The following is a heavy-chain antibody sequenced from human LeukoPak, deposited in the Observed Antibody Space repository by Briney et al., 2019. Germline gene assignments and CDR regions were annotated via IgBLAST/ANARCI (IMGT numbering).Heavy chain of an antibody. CDR1: GGSISSGGYS. CDR3: ANSSGGY. Sequence: SETLSLTCAVSGGSISSGGYSWRWIRQPPGKGLEWIGYIYHSGSTYYNPSLKSRVTISVDRSKNQFSLKLSSVTAADTAIYYCANSSGGYWGQGTLVTVSS. J-gene: IGHJ4*02. V-gene: IGHV4-30-2*01. D-gene: IGHD3-10*01. CDR2: IYHSGST.